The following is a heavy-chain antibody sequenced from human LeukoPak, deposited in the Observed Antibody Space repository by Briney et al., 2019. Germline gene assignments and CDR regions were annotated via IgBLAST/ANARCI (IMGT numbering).Heavy chain of an antibody. V-gene: IGHV3-7*01. CDR2: IKPDGGEK. CDR3: ARVNYGSGTCFDY. Sequence: GGSLRLSCAASGFTFSTYWMSWVRQAPGKGLEWVANIKPDGGEKYYVDPVKGRFTISRDNAKNSLNLQMNSLRVEDTAVYYCARVNYGSGTCFDYWGQGTLVTVSS. D-gene: IGHD3-10*01. J-gene: IGHJ4*02. CDR1: GFTFSTYW.